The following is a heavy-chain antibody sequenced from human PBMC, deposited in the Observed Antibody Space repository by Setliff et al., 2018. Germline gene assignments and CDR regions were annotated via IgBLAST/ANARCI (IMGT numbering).Heavy chain of an antibody. CDR3: ALSDHYPFYYDY. J-gene: IGHJ4*02. D-gene: IGHD3-3*01. CDR2: ISNRGST. CDR1: GDYISSQY. V-gene: IGHV4-59*11. Sequence: PSETLSLTCTVSGDYISSQYWSWIRQPPGKGLEWIGYISNRGSTDYNPSLKSRVTISEDTSRSQFSLKLTSVNTADTAVYYCALSDHYPFYYDYWGLGTLVTVSS.